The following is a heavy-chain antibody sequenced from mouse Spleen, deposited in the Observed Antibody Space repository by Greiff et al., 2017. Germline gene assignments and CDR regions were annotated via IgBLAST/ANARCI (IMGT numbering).Heavy chain of an antibody. J-gene: IGHJ3*01. CDR3: ARSIYYGYDEGAY. Sequence: VKVVESGPGLVAPSQSLSITCTVSGFSLTNYAVHWVRQSPGKGLEWLGVIWSDGSTDYNAAFISRLSISKDNSKSQVFFKMNSLQADDTAIYYCARSIYYGYDEGAYWGQGTLVTVSA. D-gene: IGHD2-2*01. V-gene: IGHV2-4-1*01. CDR1: GFSLTNYA. CDR2: IWSDGST.